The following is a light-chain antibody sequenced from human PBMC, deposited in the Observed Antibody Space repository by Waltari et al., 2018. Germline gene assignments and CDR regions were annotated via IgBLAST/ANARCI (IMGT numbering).Light chain of an antibody. CDR3: GTWDSSLSAGV. V-gene: IGLV1-51*01. CDR1: SSNIGHNY. J-gene: IGLJ3*02. CDR2: DNN. Sequence: QSVLTQPHSVSAAPGQKVTISCSGSSSNIGHNYVLWYQQLPGTAPKVLIYDNNKRPSGIPDRFSGSKSGTSATLGITGLQTGDEADYYCGTWDSSLSAGVFGGGTKLTVL.